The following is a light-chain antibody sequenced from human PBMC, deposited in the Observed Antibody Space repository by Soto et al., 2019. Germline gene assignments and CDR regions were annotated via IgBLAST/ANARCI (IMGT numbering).Light chain of an antibody. CDR1: RSNIGAGYD. Sequence: VLTQPPSVSGAPGQRVTISCTGSRSNIGAGYDVHWYQQLPGTAPKLLIYGNSNRPSGVPDRFSGSKSGTSASLAITGLQAEDEADYYCQSYDSSLRGSVFGGGTQLTAL. V-gene: IGLV1-40*01. CDR3: QSYDSSLRGSV. J-gene: IGLJ7*02. CDR2: GNS.